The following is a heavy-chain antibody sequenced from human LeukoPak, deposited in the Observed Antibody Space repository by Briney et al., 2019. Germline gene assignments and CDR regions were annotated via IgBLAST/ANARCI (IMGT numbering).Heavy chain of an antibody. CDR3: AKADLYGDYVSAAFHI. Sequence: GGSLRLSCAASGFTFSSYGMHWVRQAPGKGLEWVAVISYDGSNKYYADSVKGRFTISRDNSKNTLYLQMNSLRAEDTAVYYCAKADLYGDYVSAAFHIWGQGTMVTVSS. CDR1: GFTFSSYG. V-gene: IGHV3-30*18. CDR2: ISYDGSNK. J-gene: IGHJ3*02. D-gene: IGHD4-17*01.